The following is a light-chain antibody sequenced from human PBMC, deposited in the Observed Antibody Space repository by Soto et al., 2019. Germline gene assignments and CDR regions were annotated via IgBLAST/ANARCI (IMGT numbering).Light chain of an antibody. Sequence: QSVLTQPPSVSAAPGQRVTISCSGSSSNIGNHYVSWYQKLPGTAPKILIFDDNKRPSGIPDRFSGSKSGTSATLDITGLQTGDEADYYYATWDNTLSAAVFGGGTKLTVL. CDR3: ATWDNTLSAAV. CDR2: DDN. J-gene: IGLJ3*02. CDR1: SSNIGNHY. V-gene: IGLV1-51*01.